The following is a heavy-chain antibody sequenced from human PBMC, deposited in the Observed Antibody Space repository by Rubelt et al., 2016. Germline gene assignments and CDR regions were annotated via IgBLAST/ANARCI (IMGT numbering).Heavy chain of an antibody. J-gene: IGHJ4*02. D-gene: IGHD6-6*01. V-gene: IGHV3-48*03. CDR1: GFTFSSFN. CDR3: VTSMPSSSAVC. Sequence: GGSLRLSCVASGFTFSSFNMNWVRQAPGKGLEWVSYISGSGGTQFYTDSVKGRFTISRDNAKNPLDLQMNSLRDEDTAVYYCVTSMPSSSAVCWGQGTLVTVPP. CDR2: ISGSGGTQ.